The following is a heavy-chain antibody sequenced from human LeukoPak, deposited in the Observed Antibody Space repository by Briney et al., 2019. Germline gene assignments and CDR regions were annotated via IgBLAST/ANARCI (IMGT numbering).Heavy chain of an antibody. CDR2: INHSGST. CDR1: GGSFSGYY. CDR3: ARASCSGGSCYGSNWGSTDY. Sequence: SETLSLTCAVYGGSFSGYYWSWIRQPPGKGLEWIGEINHSGSTNYNPSLKSRVTISVGTSKNQFSLKLSSVTAADTAVYYCARASCSGGSCYGSNWGSTDYWGQGTLVTVSS. V-gene: IGHV4-34*01. D-gene: IGHD2-15*01. J-gene: IGHJ4*02.